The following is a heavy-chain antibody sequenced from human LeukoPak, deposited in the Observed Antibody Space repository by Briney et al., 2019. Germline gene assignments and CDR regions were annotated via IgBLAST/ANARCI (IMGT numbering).Heavy chain of an antibody. CDR2: IYYGGSP. CDR1: GDSINEYF. Sequence: PSETLSLTCTVSGDSINEYFWNWIRQPPGKGLEWVGYIYYGGSPNYNPSLKSRVTISLDTSKNQFSLKLKSMTAADTAVYYCARFRDIVPTIFDSWGQGTLVTVSS. J-gene: IGHJ5*01. CDR3: ARFRDIVPTIFDS. V-gene: IGHV4-59*08. D-gene: IGHD5-12*01.